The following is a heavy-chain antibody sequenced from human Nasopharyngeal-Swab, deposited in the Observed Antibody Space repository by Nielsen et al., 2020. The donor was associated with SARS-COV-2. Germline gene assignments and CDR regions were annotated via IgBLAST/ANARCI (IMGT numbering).Heavy chain of an antibody. V-gene: IGHV1-8*01. CDR1: GYTFTSYD. Sequence: ASVKVSCKASGYTFTSYDINWVRQTTGQGLEWMGWMNPNSGNTGYAQKFQGRVTMTRDTSTSTVFMDPSSLRSEDTAVYYCARRGRCSGSSCDMDVWGQGTTVTVSS. CDR2: MNPNSGNT. CDR3: ARRGRCSGSSCDMDV. J-gene: IGHJ6*02. D-gene: IGHD2-2*01.